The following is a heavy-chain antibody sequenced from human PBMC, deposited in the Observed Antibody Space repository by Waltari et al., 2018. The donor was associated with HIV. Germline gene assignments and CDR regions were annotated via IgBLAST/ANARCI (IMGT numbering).Heavy chain of an antibody. D-gene: IGHD3-9*01. CDR1: GGSFSDYY. J-gene: IGHJ6*02. Sequence: QLQLQQWGARLVKASETLSLTCAVNGGSFSDYYWTWVRQPAGKGLEWIGQINQRGRSNYNPSLEGRLSMSVDTSKNQVSLTLNSVTAADTGVYYCARALRYSDWSQNSYGLDVWGQGTPVTVSS. V-gene: IGHV4-34*01. CDR2: INQRGRS. CDR3: ARALRYSDWSQNSYGLDV.